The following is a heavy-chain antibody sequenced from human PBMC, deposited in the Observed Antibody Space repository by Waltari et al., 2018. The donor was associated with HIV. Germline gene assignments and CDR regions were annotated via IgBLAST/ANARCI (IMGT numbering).Heavy chain of an antibody. CDR3: ARDAAPNSHTPSSSDV. CDR2: IRYDGRKK. Sequence: QVQLVESGGGVVQPGTSLRLSCAASGFTFTKYGMHWVGQAPGKGLEWVTLIRYDGRKKYYADSVKGRFTISRDNSKNTLYLQMNSLRAEDTAVYYCARDAAPNSHTPSSSDVWGQGTLVTVSS. CDR1: GFTFTKYG. V-gene: IGHV3-33*01. J-gene: IGHJ4*02. D-gene: IGHD6-13*01.